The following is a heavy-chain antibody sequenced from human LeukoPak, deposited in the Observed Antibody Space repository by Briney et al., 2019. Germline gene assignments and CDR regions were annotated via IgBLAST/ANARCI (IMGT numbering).Heavy chain of an antibody. CDR3: ARRLYYGSGIYDY. J-gene: IGHJ4*02. D-gene: IGHD3-10*01. Sequence: SETLSLTCTVSGGSISSSSYYWGWVRQPPGKGLEWIGSIYYSGSTYYNPSLKSRVTISVDTSKNQFSLKLSSVTAADTAVYYCARRLYYGSGIYDYWGQGTLVTVSS. CDR2: IYYSGST. CDR1: GGSISSSSYY. V-gene: IGHV4-39*01.